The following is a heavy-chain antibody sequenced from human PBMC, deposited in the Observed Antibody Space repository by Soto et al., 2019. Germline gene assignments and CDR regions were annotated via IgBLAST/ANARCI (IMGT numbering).Heavy chain of an antibody. CDR3: ASGGHPAIAAQPSYYYGMDV. J-gene: IGHJ6*02. D-gene: IGHD6-6*01. V-gene: IGHV5-51*01. Sequence: LGESLKICCTGSGYTFTYYWIGGVRQLPGKGLEWMWIIYPGDSYTSYSPSFQGHVTITADKSTSTAYLQWSTMKASETAMYHCASGGHPAIAAQPSYYYGMDVWGQGTTVTVYS. CDR2: IYPGDSYT. CDR1: GYTFTYYW.